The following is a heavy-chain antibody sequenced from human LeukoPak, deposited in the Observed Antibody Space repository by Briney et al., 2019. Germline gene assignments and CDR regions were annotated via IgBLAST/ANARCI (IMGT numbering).Heavy chain of an antibody. CDR1: GFTFSSYS. CDR3: ARDSEYSSGFAIDY. CDR2: ISSSSSTI. J-gene: IGHJ4*02. D-gene: IGHD6-19*01. V-gene: IGHV3-48*04. Sequence: GGSLRLSCAASGFTFSSYSMNWVRQAPGKGLEWVSYISSSSSTIYYADSVKGRFTISRDNAKNSLYLQMNSLRAEDTAVYYCARDSEYSSGFAIDYWGQGTLVTVSS.